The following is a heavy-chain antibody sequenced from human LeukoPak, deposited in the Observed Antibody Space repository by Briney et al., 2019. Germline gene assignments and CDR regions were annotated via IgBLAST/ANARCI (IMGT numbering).Heavy chain of an antibody. CDR2: LYGAGNT. V-gene: IGHV3-53*04. D-gene: IGHD1-26*01. CDR1: GLTVSTNY. Sequence: PGGSLRLSCAASGLTVSTNYMSWVRQAPGKGLEWVAVLYGAGNTYYADSVQGRFTISRHNSENTLYLQLNSLRGEDTAVYYCARDLPPSIVAFDIWGQGTMVTVSS. J-gene: IGHJ3*02. CDR3: ARDLPPSIVAFDI.